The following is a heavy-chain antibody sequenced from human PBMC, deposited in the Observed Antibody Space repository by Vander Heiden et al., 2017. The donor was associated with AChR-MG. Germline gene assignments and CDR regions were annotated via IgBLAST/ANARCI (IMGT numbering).Heavy chain of an antibody. Sequence: QVQLVQSGAEVKKPESSVKVSCKASGGTFSSYAISWVRQAPGQGLEWMGGIIPIFGTANYAQKFQGRVTITADESTSTAYMELSSLRSEDTAVYYCARETTHPRLPNAFDIWCQGTMVTVSS. J-gene: IGHJ3*02. CDR1: GGTFSSYA. D-gene: IGHD1-7*01. V-gene: IGHV1-69*01. CDR2: IIPIFGTA. CDR3: ARETTHPRLPNAFDI.